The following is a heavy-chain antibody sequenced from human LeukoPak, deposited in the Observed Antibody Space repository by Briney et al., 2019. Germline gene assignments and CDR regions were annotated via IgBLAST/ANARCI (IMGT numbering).Heavy chain of an antibody. CDR2: INPNSGGT. V-gene: IGHV1-2*02. CDR3: ARDRGSEFGDSYYYGMDV. Sequence: GASVKVSCKASGYTFTGYYMHWVRQASGQGLEWMGWINPNSGGTNYAQKFQGRVTMTRDTSISTAYMELSRLRSDDTAVYYCARDRGSEFGDSYYYGMDVWGQGTTVTVSS. D-gene: IGHD3-16*01. CDR1: GYTFTGYY. J-gene: IGHJ6*02.